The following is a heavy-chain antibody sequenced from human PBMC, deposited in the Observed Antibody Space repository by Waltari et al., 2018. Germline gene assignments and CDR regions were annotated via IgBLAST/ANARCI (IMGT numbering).Heavy chain of an antibody. CDR1: SGSLTGYH. CDR3: ARGHPFTIVSPRYYYYYYMDV. J-gene: IGHJ6*03. Sequence: QVHLQQWGAGLLKPSETLSLTCGVYSGSLTGYHWNWIRQAPGKGLEWTGDTNHSGNTHDNPSLESRVTISADTSKNQFSLHLTSVTAADTAVYYCARGHPFTIVSPRYYYYYYMDVWDKGTAVTVSS. V-gene: IGHV4-34*01. D-gene: IGHD3-9*01. CDR2: TNHSGNT.